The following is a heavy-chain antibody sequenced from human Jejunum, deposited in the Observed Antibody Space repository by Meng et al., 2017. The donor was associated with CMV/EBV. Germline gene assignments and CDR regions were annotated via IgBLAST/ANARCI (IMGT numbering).Heavy chain of an antibody. CDR2: IKYNGDT. CDR1: GGSFRSYY. V-gene: IGHV4-34*01. D-gene: IGHD6-19*01. J-gene: IGHJ6*02. Sequence: GGSFRSYYWNWLRQSPGKGLEWIGEIKYNGDTNYNPSLKSRVTISVDTSENKFSLKLRSVTAADTAVYFCAGQSGWTNYYFYGLDLWGQGTTVTVSS. CDR3: AGQSGWTNYYFYGLDL.